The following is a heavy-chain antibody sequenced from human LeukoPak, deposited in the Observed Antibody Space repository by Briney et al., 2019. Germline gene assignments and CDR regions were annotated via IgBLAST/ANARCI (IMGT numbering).Heavy chain of an antibody. V-gene: IGHV4-59*08. J-gene: IGHJ4*02. CDR3: ASSYSGWSYYFDY. CDR2: IYYSGST. D-gene: IGHD6-19*01. CDR1: GGSISSYY. Sequence: SETLSLTCTVSGGSISSYYWSWIRQPPGKGLEWIGYIYYSGSTNYNPSLKSRVTISVDTSKNQFSLKLSSVTAADTAVYYCASSYSGWSYYFDYWGQGTLVTVSS.